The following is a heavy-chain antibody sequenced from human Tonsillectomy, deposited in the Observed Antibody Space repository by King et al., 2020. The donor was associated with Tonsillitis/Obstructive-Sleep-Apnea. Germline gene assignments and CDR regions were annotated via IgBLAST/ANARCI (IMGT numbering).Heavy chain of an antibody. CDR1: GYSFTNYW. J-gene: IGHJ4*02. Sequence: VQLVVSGAEVRKPGESLKISCTGSGYSFTNYWIAWVRQMPGKGLEWMGIIYAGDSDTRYSPSFQGQVTISVDKSIRTAYLQWSSLKASDTAMYYCARHQTSMVYFDYWGQGTLVTVSS. CDR2: IYAGDSDT. V-gene: IGHV5-51*01. CDR3: ARHQTSMVYFDY. D-gene: IGHD5-18*01.